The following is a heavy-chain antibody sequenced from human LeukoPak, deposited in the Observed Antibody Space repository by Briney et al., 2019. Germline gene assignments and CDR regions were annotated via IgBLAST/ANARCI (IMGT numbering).Heavy chain of an antibody. CDR2: TNHSGST. J-gene: IGHJ6*03. Sequence: PSETLSLTCAVSGGSFNGYYWSWIRQPPGKGLEWIGETNHSGSTNYNPSLKSRVTISVDTSKNQFSLKLSSVTAADPAVYFCAKDGSSWPYYNYYYMDVWGKGTTVTVSS. D-gene: IGHD6-13*01. CDR3: AKDGSSWPYYNYYYMDV. CDR1: GGSFNGYY. V-gene: IGHV4-34*01.